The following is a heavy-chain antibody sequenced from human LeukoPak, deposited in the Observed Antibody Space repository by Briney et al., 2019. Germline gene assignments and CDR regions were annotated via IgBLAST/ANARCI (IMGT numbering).Heavy chain of an antibody. D-gene: IGHD3-10*01. J-gene: IGHJ4*02. V-gene: IGHV5-51*01. CDR3: ARHSDVIGAI. CDR2: IYPRDSDT. Sequence: GESLKLSGKASGYTFTHQWIGWVRQKSGSGLEWMGIIYPRDSDTRYSPSFQGHVSISADTSINTAYLEWSRLEASDTAIYYCARHSDVIGAIWGQGTLVTVSS. CDR1: GYTFTHQW.